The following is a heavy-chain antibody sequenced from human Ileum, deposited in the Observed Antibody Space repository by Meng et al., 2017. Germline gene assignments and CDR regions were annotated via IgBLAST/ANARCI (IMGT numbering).Heavy chain of an antibody. D-gene: IGHD3-10*01. CDR2: IYYSGST. V-gene: IGHV4-59*01. J-gene: IGHJ3*02. CDR1: GGSISSYY. Sequence: AHLQGPGPGLVKPSETLSLTCTVSGGSISSYYWSWIRQPPGKGLEWIGYIYYSGSTNYNPSLKSRVTISVDTSKNQFSLKLSSVTAADTAVYYCAGGLTISAFDIWGQGTMVTVSS. CDR3: AGGLTISAFDI.